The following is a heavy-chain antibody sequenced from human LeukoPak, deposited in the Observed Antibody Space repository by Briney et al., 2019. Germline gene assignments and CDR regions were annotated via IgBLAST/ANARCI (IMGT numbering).Heavy chain of an antibody. CDR2: IYYSGST. CDR3: ARHGNGAYQLLYSGVSAWFDP. D-gene: IGHD2-2*02. J-gene: IGHJ5*02. CDR1: GGSISSGVYY. Sequence: PSQTLSLTCTVSGGSISSGVYYWSWIRQPPGKGLEWIGSIYYSGSTYYNPSLKSRVTISVDTSKNQFSLKLSSVTAADTAVYYCARHGNGAYQLLYSGVSAWFDPWGQGTLVTVSS. V-gene: IGHV4-39*01.